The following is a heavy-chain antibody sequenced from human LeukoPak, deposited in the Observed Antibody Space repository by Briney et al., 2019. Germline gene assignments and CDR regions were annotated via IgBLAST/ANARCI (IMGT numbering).Heavy chain of an antibody. D-gene: IGHD4-11*01. V-gene: IGHV3-30*04. J-gene: IGHJ4*02. CDR3: ARDERMTKFDY. CDR1: GSTFSSYA. Sequence: GRSLRLSCAASGSTFSSYAMHWVRQAPGKGLEWVAVISYDGSNKYYADSVKGRFTISRDNSKNTLYLQMNSLRAEDTAVYYCARDERMTKFDYWGQGTLVTVSS. CDR2: ISYDGSNK.